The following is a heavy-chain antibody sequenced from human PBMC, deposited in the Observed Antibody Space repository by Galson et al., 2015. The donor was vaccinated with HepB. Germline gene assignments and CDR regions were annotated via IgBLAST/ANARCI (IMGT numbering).Heavy chain of an antibody. Sequence: SVKVSCKASGYTFTSYYMHWVRQAPGQGLEWMGIINPSGGSTSYAQKFQGRVTMTRDTSTSAVYMELSSLRSEDTAVYYCARGVATIIRRSGASWYFDLWGRGTLDTVSS. CDR3: ARGVATIIRRSGASWYFDL. V-gene: IGHV1-46*01. J-gene: IGHJ2*01. CDR1: GYTFTSYY. CDR2: INPSGGST. D-gene: IGHD5-24*01.